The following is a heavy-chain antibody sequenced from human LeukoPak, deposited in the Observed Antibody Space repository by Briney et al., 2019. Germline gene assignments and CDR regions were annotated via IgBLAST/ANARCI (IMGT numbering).Heavy chain of an antibody. Sequence: GGSLRLSCAASGLAFSSYAMHWVRQGPGKGLECVALVSYDGGSKYYADSVKGRITISRDNSKNTLHLQMNSLRTEDTAVYYCARVKGGIAAAGNYFDCWGQGTLVTVSS. CDR3: ARVKGGIAAAGNYFDC. J-gene: IGHJ4*02. D-gene: IGHD6-13*01. V-gene: IGHV3-30-3*01. CDR2: VSYDGGSK. CDR1: GLAFSSYA.